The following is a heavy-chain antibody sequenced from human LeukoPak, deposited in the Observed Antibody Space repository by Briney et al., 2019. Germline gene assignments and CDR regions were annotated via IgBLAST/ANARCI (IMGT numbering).Heavy chain of an antibody. CDR2: INTNTGNP. Sequence: ASVKVSCKASGYTFTSYAMNWVRQAPGQGLEWMGWINTNTGNPTYAQGFTGRFVFSLDTSVSTAYLQISSLKAEDTAVYYCARNGDVSGSWYEGFAEWGQGTLVTVSS. V-gene: IGHV7-4-1*02. CDR1: GYTFTSYA. CDR3: ARNGDVSGSWYEGFAE. D-gene: IGHD6-13*01. J-gene: IGHJ4*02.